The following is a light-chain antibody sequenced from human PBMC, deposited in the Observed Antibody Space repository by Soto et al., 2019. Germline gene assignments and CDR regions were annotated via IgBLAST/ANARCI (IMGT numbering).Light chain of an antibody. Sequence: EVVLTQSPGTLSLSPGERATLSCRASQSVSSSYLAWYQQKLAQAPRLLIYGASSRATGIPDRFSGSGSGTDFTITISRLEPEDFAVYYCQEYGSSRTFGQGTKVEIK. CDR1: QSVSSSY. CDR2: GAS. V-gene: IGKV3-20*01. J-gene: IGKJ1*01. CDR3: QEYGSSRT.